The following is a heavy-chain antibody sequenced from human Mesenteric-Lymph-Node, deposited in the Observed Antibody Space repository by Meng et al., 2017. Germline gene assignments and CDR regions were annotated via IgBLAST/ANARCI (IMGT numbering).Heavy chain of an antibody. D-gene: IGHD3-10*01. CDR2: ISNTYRT. CDR1: GDSISNSKW. Sequence: QLQASALRLVPPSGTLSPACGVSGDSISNSKWWAWLRQSPGRGLEWIGEISNTYRTVYNPSLKRRLRISMDKSKNQFSLTLYSVTAADTAIYYCARERGREVGLFDFWGRGALVTVSS. J-gene: IGHJ1*01. CDR3: ARERGREVGLFDF. V-gene: IGHV4-4*02.